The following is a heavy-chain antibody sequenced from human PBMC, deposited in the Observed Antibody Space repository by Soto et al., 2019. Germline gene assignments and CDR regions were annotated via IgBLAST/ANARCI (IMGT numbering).Heavy chain of an antibody. V-gene: IGHV4-4*02. CDR1: RVPINSGTW. J-gene: IGHJ6*04. CDR2: IYHTGMT. Sequence: PTETLSLSCSVSRVPINSGTWWYWVRQSPGKGLEWLGEIYHTGMTNYNPSLKSRITMSVDKSKNHFSLRLTSVTAADTATYYCAKAPLGFLRFWERLTYIVACGRGLSGTVSS. CDR3: AKAPLGFLRFWERLTYIVA. D-gene: IGHD3-3*01.